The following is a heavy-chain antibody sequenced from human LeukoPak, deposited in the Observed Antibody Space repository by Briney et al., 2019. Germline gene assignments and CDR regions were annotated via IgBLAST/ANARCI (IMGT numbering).Heavy chain of an antibody. D-gene: IGHD6-25*01. V-gene: IGHV1-46*01. Sequence: ASVKVSCKASGYTFTSYYLHWVRQAPGQGLGWMGIIHPTVGDTTYAQKFQGRVTMTRDMSTGTVYMDLSSLRSEGTAVYYCARYGFSSVWQGGWHAFDIWGQGTTVTVSS. CDR3: ARYGFSSVWQGGWHAFDI. CDR1: GYTFTSYY. J-gene: IGHJ3*02. CDR2: IHPTVGDT.